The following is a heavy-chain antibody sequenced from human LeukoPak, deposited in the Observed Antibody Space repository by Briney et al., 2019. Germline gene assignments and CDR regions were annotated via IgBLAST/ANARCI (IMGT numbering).Heavy chain of an antibody. Sequence: ASVKVSCKASGYTFTGYYMHWVRQAPGQGLEWMGWINPNSGGTNYAQKFQGRVTMTRDTSISTAYMELSRLRSEDTAVYYCARGANYYDSSGYISYYFDYWGQGTLVTVSS. CDR2: INPNSGGT. CDR3: ARGANYYDSSGYISYYFDY. D-gene: IGHD3-22*01. J-gene: IGHJ4*02. CDR1: GYTFTGYY. V-gene: IGHV1-2*02.